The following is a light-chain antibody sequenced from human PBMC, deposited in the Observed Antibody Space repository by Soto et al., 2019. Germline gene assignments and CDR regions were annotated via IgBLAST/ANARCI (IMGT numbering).Light chain of an antibody. CDR2: WAS. V-gene: IGKV3-20*01. CDR3: QQYGGSPIT. CDR1: QRVTTR. J-gene: IGKJ5*01. Sequence: IVLTQSPGTLSLSPGERVTLSRRASQRVTTRLAWYQHKPGRAPTLLMSWASNRASVVPVRFSGSGSGTDFTLTITRLEPEDFALYYCQQYGGSPITFGLGTRLEI.